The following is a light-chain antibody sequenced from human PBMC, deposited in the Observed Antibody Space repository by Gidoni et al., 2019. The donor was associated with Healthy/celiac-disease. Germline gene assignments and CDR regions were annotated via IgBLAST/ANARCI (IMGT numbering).Light chain of an antibody. Sequence: EIVLTQSPGTLSLSPGERATLSCRARQSVSCSYLAWYQQKPGQAPRLLIYAASSRATGIPDRFSGSGSGTDFTLTISRLEPEDFAVYYCQQYGSSPRTFGQGTKVEIK. J-gene: IGKJ1*01. V-gene: IGKV3-20*01. CDR1: QSVSCSY. CDR2: AAS. CDR3: QQYGSSPRT.